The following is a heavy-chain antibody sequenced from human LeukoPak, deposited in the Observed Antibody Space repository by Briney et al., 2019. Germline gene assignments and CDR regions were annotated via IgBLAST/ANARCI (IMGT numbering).Heavy chain of an antibody. D-gene: IGHD3-22*01. CDR1: AGSLNGIY. CDR2: TRQRGSP. V-gene: IGHV4-34*01. Sequence: SQTLSLTCAVYAGSLNGIYWTWDRQLPGKGLGWIGATRQRGSPTFNPSLKTRAPLPMAMSSKQFSLKLTSVTAADTGVYDCARVISLRIGYLQQPVRHHMDVWGKGTTVIVSS. CDR3: ARVISLRIGYLQQPVRHHMDV. J-gene: IGHJ6*03.